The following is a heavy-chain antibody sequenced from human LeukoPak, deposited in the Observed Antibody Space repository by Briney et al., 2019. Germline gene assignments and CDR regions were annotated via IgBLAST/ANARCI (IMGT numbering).Heavy chain of an antibody. CDR3: ASPGIAAASFDY. CDR2: IYYSGST. J-gene: IGHJ4*02. CDR1: GGSISSSSYY. D-gene: IGHD6-13*01. V-gene: IGHV4-39*01. Sequence: SETLSLTCTVSGGSISSSSYYWGWIRRPPGKGLEWIGSIYYSGSTYYNPSLKSRVTISVDTSKNQFSLKLSSVTAADTAVYYCASPGIAAASFDYWGQGTLVTVSS.